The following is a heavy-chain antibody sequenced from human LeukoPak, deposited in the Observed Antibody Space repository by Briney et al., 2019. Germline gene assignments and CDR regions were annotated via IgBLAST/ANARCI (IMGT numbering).Heavy chain of an antibody. J-gene: IGHJ4*02. Sequence: PGGSLRLSFAASGFTFSSSAMSWVRQAPGKGLEWVSAISNNGGYTYYADSVRGRFTISRDNSKSTLCLQMNSLRAEDTAVYYCAKQLGYCSDGSCYFPYWGQGTLVTVSS. CDR3: AKQLGYCSDGSCYFPY. D-gene: IGHD2-15*01. CDR1: GFTFSSSA. CDR2: ISNNGGYT. V-gene: IGHV3-23*01.